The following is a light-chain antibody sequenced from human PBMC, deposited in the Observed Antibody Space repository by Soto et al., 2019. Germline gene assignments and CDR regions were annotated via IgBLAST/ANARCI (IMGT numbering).Light chain of an antibody. J-gene: IGLJ2*01. CDR1: SSDVGSYDR. CDR2: EVS. CDR3: CSYAGSSTLL. Sequence: QSVLTQPASVSGSPGQSITISCTGTSSDVGSYDRVSWYQQNPGKAPKLMIYEVSKRPSGVSNRFSGSKSGNTASLTISGLQAEDEADYYCCSYAGSSTLLFGGGTKLTVL. V-gene: IGLV2-23*02.